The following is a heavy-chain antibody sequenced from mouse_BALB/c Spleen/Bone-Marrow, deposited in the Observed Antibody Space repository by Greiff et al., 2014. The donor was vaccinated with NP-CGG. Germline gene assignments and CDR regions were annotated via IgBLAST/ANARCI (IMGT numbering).Heavy chain of an antibody. CDR3: AREWGYYYGSSPYFDV. D-gene: IGHD1-1*01. CDR2: INPYNGDT. J-gene: IGHJ1*01. V-gene: IGHV1-20*02. Sequence: EVQLQQSGPELVKPGASVKISCKASGYSFTGYFMNWVMQSHGKSLEWIGRINPYNGDTFYNQKFKGKATLTVDKSSSTAHMELRSLASEDSAVYYCAREWGYYYGSSPYFDVWGAGTTVTVSS. CDR1: GYSFTGYF.